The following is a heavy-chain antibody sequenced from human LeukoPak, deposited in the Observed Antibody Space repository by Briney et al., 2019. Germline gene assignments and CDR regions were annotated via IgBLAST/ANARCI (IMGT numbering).Heavy chain of an antibody. V-gene: IGHV4-59*01. CDR1: GGSISNYY. CDR2: ISYSGST. J-gene: IGHJ4*02. Sequence: KSSETLSLTCTVSGGSISNYYWSWIRQPPGKGLEWIGYISYSGSTNYNPSLKSRVTISVDTSKKQFSLKLRSVTAADTAVYYCARGPSWMTTLTTFDYWGQGTLVTVSS. D-gene: IGHD4-17*01. CDR3: ARGPSWMTTLTTFDY.